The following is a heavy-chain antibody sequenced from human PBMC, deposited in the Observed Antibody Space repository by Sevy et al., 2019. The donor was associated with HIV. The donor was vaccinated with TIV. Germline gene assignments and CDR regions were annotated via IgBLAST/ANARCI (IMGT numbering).Heavy chain of an antibody. V-gene: IGHV4-59*01. CDR2: IYYSGST. D-gene: IGHD4-17*01. Sequence: SETLSLTCTVSGGSISSYYWSWIRQPPGKGLEWIGYIYYSGSTNYNPSLKSRVTISVDTSKNQFSLKLSSVTAADTAVYYCASISDYGEDTAHDAFDIWGQGTMVTVSS. J-gene: IGHJ3*02. CDR3: ASISDYGEDTAHDAFDI. CDR1: GGSISSYY.